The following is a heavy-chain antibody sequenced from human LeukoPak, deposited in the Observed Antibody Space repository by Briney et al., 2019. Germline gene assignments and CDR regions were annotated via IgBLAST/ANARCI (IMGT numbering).Heavy chain of an antibody. CDR2: INPNSGGT. D-gene: IGHD3-3*01. Sequence: ASVKVSCKASGYTFTGYYMHWVRQAPGQGLEWMGWINPNSGGTNYAQKFQGRVTMTRDTSISTAYMELSRLRSDDTAVYYCARGTEYYGFWSGYDGLTPFDYWGQGTLVTVSS. J-gene: IGHJ4*02. CDR3: ARGTEYYGFWSGYDGLTPFDY. CDR1: GYTFTGYY. V-gene: IGHV1-2*02.